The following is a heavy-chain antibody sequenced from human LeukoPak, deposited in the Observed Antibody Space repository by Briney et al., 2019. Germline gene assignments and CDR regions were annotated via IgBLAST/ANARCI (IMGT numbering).Heavy chain of an antibody. Sequence: GGSLRLSCAASGFTFSYYGLHWVRQAPGKGLEWVALISTDGSNKNYADPVKGRFTISRDNSKNTLYLQMNSLRVEDTAIYYCAKDSSSSWFGGDSKWGQGTLVTVSS. CDR3: AKDSSSSWFGGDSK. D-gene: IGHD6-13*01. V-gene: IGHV3-30*18. CDR2: ISTDGSNK. J-gene: IGHJ4*02. CDR1: GFTFSYYG.